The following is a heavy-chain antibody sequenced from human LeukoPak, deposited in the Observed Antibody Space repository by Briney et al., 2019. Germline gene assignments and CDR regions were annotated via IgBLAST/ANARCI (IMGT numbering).Heavy chain of an antibody. CDR1: GGSFSRYY. V-gene: IGHV4-59*10. Sequence: PSNTLSLTCAVNGGSFSRYYWSWIRQPAGKGLEWIGRIYTSGSTNYNPSLKSRVTMSVDTSKNQFSLKLSSVTAADTAVYYCARGTYDSSGYYSDFDYWGQGTLVTVSS. D-gene: IGHD3-22*01. CDR3: ARGTYDSSGYYSDFDY. CDR2: IYTSGST. J-gene: IGHJ4*02.